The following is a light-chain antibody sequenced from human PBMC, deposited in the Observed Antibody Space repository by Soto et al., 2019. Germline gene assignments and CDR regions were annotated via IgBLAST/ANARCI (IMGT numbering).Light chain of an antibody. CDR1: QSVSSN. CDR2: GAS. Sequence: EIVMTPSPATLSVSPGERATLSCRASQSVSSNLAWYQQKPGQAPRLLIYGASTRATGIPARFSGSGSGTEFTLTISSLQSEDFAVYYCQQYNNWPQRTFGQGTKV. CDR3: QQYNNWPQRT. V-gene: IGKV3-15*01. J-gene: IGKJ1*01.